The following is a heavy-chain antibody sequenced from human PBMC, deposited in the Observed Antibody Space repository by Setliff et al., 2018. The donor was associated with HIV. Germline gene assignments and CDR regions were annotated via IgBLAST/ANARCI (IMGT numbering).Heavy chain of an antibody. CDR3: ATSPRGTYYDILSGRPRGWFDP. J-gene: IGHJ5*02. CDR2: IIPIYGTP. D-gene: IGHD3-9*01. CDR1: GGTFSSYA. Sequence: SVKVSCKASGGTFSSYAITWVRQAPGLGPEWMGGIIPIYGTPNYAQRFQGRVTITADESTSTAYMDLSSLTSDDTAVYYCATSPRGTYYDILSGRPRGWFDPWGQGTLVTVSS. V-gene: IGHV1-69*13.